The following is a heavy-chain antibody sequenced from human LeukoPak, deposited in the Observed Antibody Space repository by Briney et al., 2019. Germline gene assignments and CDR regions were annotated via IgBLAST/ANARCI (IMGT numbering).Heavy chain of an antibody. D-gene: IGHD5-12*01. V-gene: IGHV3-23*01. CDR1: GFSFTTYV. J-gene: IGHJ3*02. Sequence: GGSLRLSCAASGFSFTTYVMTWVRQAPGKGLEWVSIISGSGGTAHYADSVKGRFTISRDNSKNTLYLQINSLRADDTAVYYCAKESTWLGLAPFDIWGQGTMVTVSS. CDR3: AKESTWLGLAPFDI. CDR2: ISGSGGTA.